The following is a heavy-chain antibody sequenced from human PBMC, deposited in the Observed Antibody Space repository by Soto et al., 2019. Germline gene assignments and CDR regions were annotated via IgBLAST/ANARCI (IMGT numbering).Heavy chain of an antibody. Sequence: PSQTLSLTCAISGDSVSSNSAAWNWIRQSPSRGLEWLGRTYYRSKWYNDYAVSVKSRITINPDTSKNQFSLQLNSVTPEDTAAYYCAREGWFGELLSFDYYGMDVWGQGTTVTVSS. D-gene: IGHD3-10*01. J-gene: IGHJ6*02. V-gene: IGHV6-1*01. CDR1: GDSVSSNSAA. CDR3: AREGWFGELLSFDYYGMDV. CDR2: TYYRSKWYN.